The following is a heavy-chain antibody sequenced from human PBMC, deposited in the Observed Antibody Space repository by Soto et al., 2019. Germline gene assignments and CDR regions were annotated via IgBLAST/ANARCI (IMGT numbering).Heavy chain of an antibody. CDR1: GYTFTSYG. Sequence: GASLKVSCKASGYTFTSYGISWVRQAPGQGLEWMGWISAYNGNTNYAQKLQGRVTMTTDTSTNTAYMELRSLRSDDTAVYYRARDSPTIVTPLYYYYGMDVWGQGTTVTVSS. D-gene: IGHD4-17*01. V-gene: IGHV1-18*01. CDR2: ISAYNGNT. CDR3: ARDSPTIVTPLYYYYGMDV. J-gene: IGHJ6*02.